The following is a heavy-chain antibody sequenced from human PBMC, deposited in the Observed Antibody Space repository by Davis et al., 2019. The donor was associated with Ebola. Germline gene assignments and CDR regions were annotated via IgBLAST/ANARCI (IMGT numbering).Heavy chain of an antibody. Sequence: SVKVSCKASGGTFSSYAISWVRQAPGQGLEWMGGIIPIFGTANYAQKFQGRVTITADESTSTAYMELSSLRSEDTAVYYCARVQYQRDVFYYYYYYGMDVWGQGTTVTVSS. D-gene: IGHD2-2*01. CDR1: GGTFSSYA. CDR3: ARVQYQRDVFYYYYYYGMDV. J-gene: IGHJ6*02. CDR2: IIPIFGTA. V-gene: IGHV1-69*13.